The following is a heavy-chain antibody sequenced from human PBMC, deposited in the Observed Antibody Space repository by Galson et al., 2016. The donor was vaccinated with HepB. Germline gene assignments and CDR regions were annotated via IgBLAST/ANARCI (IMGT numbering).Heavy chain of an antibody. CDR2: ILTSGGT. CDR1: GFTVSSNY. V-gene: IGHV3-66*03. Sequence: SLRLSCAASGFTVSSNYMTWVRQAPGKGLEWVSVILTSGGTNYADSVKGRFTISRDNSKNTLDLQMNSLRPEDTAVYYGAREVDYHAALAVWGKGTTVTVSS. D-gene: IGHD4-11*01. J-gene: IGHJ6*04. CDR3: AREVDYHAALAV.